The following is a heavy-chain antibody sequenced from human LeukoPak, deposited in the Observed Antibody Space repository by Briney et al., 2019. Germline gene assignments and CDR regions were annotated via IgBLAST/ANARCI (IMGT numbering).Heavy chain of an antibody. D-gene: IGHD6-13*01. CDR3: ASGLQLVDAFDI. CDR2: ISSSGSTI. V-gene: IGHV3-48*03. Sequence: GGSLRLSCAASGFTFSSYEMNWVRQAPGKGLEWVSYISSSGSTIYYADSVKGRFTISRDSAKNSLYLQMNSLRAEDTAVYYCASGLQLVDAFDIWGQGTMVTVSS. J-gene: IGHJ3*02. CDR1: GFTFSSYE.